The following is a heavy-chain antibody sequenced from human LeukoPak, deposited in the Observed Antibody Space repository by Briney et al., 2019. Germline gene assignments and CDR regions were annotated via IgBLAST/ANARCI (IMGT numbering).Heavy chain of an antibody. CDR1: GYTFSNYG. CDR2: ISTNNGNT. D-gene: IGHD2-8*02. Sequence: ASVKVSCKTSGYTFSNYGISWVRQAPGQGLEWMGWISTNNGNTRYAQMLQGRVTMTTDTSTSTAYMELRGLRSGDTAVYYCAREGLGYCTDNSCSSFDYWGQGTLVTVSS. V-gene: IGHV1-18*01. J-gene: IGHJ4*02. CDR3: AREGLGYCTDNSCSSFDY.